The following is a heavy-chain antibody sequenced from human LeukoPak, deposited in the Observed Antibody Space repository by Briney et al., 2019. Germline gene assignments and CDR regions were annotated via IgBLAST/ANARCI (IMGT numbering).Heavy chain of an antibody. CDR2: ISDSFRIT. CDR1: GFPFSSYA. J-gene: IGHJ4*01. Sequence: PGGSLRLSCAASGFPFSSYAMSWVRQPPVKGLECISTISDSFRITDDADSVKGRFTISRDNSKNTLYLQMNTLRAEDTAVYYCAKRHGYFFDYWGQGTLVTVSS. CDR3: AKRHGYFFDY. V-gene: IGHV3-23*01.